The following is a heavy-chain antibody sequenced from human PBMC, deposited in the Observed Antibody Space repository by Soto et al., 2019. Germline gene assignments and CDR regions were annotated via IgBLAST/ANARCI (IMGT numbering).Heavy chain of an antibody. Sequence: SETLSLTCTVSGGSISSYYWSWIRQPAGKGLEWIGRIYTSGSTNYNPSLESRVTMSVDTSKNQFSLKLSSVTAADTAVYYCARDSDDSSGYSHFDYWGQGTLVTVSS. D-gene: IGHD3-22*01. V-gene: IGHV4-4*07. CDR2: IYTSGST. CDR3: ARDSDDSSGYSHFDY. CDR1: GGSISSYY. J-gene: IGHJ4*02.